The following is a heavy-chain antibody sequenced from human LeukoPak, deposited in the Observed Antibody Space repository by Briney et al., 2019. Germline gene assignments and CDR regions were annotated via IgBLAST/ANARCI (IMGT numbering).Heavy chain of an antibody. CDR2: IYYSGST. CDR3: ARDNRLFRDGLNFGAFEI. J-gene: IGHJ3*02. CDR1: GASISSDY. D-gene: IGHD5-24*01. Sequence: PSETLSLTCTVSGASISSDYWSWIRQPPGKGLEWIGYIYYSGSTNNNPSLKSRVTISVDTSKNHFSLKLNSVTAADTAVDYCARDNRLFRDGLNFGAFEILGQGANGTVSS. V-gene: IGHV4-59*01.